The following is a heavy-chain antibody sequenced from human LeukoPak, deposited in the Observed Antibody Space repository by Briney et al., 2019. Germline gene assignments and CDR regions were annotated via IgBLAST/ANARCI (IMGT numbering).Heavy chain of an antibody. CDR3: AKAHGGYSWDY. CDR1: GFTFSSYG. Sequence: GGSLRLSCAASGFTFSSYGMSWVRQAPGKGLEWVSGIGGSGGSTYYADSVKGRFTISRGNSKNTLYLQMNSLRAEDTAVYYCAKAHGGYSWDYWGQGTLVTVSS. CDR2: IGGSGGST. J-gene: IGHJ4*02. D-gene: IGHD5-12*01. V-gene: IGHV3-23*01.